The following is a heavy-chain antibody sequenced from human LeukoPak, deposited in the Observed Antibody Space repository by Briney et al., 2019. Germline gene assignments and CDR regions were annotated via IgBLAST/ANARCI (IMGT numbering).Heavy chain of an antibody. CDR1: GYRFTSYW. J-gene: IGHJ4*02. CDR2: IYPGDSDT. CDR3: ARRVYYGDYGFDY. D-gene: IGHD4-17*01. V-gene: IGHV5-51*01. Sequence: GESLKISCKGSGYRFTSYWIGWVRQMPGKGLEWMGIIYPGDSDTRYSPSFQGQVTISVDKSIATAYLHWSSLKASDTAVYYCARRVYYGDYGFDYWGQGTLVTVSS.